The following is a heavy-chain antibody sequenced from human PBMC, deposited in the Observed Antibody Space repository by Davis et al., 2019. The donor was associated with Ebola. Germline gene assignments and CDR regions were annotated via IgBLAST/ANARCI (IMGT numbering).Heavy chain of an antibody. J-gene: IGHJ4*02. D-gene: IGHD6-13*01. Sequence: ASVTVSCKTSGYTFTSYGISWVRQAPGQGLEWMGWISAYNGNTNYAPKFQGRVTMTRETSISTAYMELSRLRSDATAVYYGARDTKIAAAWGGATDWGQGTLVTVSS. CDR2: ISAYNGNT. V-gene: IGHV1-18*01. CDR3: ARDTKIAAAWGGATD. CDR1: GYTFTSYG.